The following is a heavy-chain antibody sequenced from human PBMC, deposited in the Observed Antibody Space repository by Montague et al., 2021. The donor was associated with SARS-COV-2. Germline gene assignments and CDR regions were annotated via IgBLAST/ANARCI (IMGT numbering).Heavy chain of an antibody. V-gene: IGHV3-23*01. D-gene: IGHD3-10*01. CDR3: AKGIYMRRGVSHGMDV. CDR1: GFRFDSYA. J-gene: IGHJ6*02. CDR2: ISSGGETT. Sequence: SLRLSCAASGFRFDSYAMSWARQAPGKGLEWLSAISSGGETTDYADSMKGRFTLSRDNSINTLYLQMNRLRGEDTAVYYCAKGIYMRRGVSHGMDVWGQGTTVTVSS.